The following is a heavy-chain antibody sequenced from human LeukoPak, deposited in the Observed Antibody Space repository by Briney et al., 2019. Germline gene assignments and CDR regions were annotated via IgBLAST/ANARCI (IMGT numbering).Heavy chain of an antibody. Sequence: ASVKVSCKASGYTFTSYDINWVRQATGQGLEWMGWMNLNSGNTGYAQKFQGRVTMTRNTSISTAYMELSSLRSEDTAVYYCARGLGYYGSGDHGDWGQGTLVTVSS. J-gene: IGHJ4*02. V-gene: IGHV1-8*01. D-gene: IGHD3-10*01. CDR2: MNLNSGNT. CDR3: ARGLGYYGSGDHGD. CDR1: GYTFTSYD.